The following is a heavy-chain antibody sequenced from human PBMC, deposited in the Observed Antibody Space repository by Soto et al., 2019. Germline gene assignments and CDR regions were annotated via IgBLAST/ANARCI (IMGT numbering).Heavy chain of an antibody. CDR1: RGTFSRHA. J-gene: IGHJ5*02. D-gene: IGHD6-13*01. CDR3: ARAAIHGSSWYFWFDP. V-gene: IGHV1-69*13. Sequence: ASVKGSCKTSRGTFSRHAINWERQAPGQGLEWMGGIIPLFGTTNYAQKFKGRVTISADESSSTAYMELSSLTSEDAAVYYCARAAIHGSSWYFWFDPWGQGTLVTVSS. CDR2: IIPLFGTT.